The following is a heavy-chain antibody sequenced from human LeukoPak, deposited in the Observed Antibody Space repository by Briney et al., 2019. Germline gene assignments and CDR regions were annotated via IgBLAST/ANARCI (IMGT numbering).Heavy chain of an antibody. CDR1: GFTFSSYW. J-gene: IGHJ4*02. CDR3: ARDQGPVTVDY. CDR2: IKRDGSEK. Sequence: GGSLRLSCAASGFTFSSYWMSWVRQAPGKGLEWVANIKRDGSEKYYVDSVKGRFTISRDNAKNSLYLQMNSLRAEDTAVYYCARDQGPVTVDYWGQGTLVTVSS. V-gene: IGHV3-7*01.